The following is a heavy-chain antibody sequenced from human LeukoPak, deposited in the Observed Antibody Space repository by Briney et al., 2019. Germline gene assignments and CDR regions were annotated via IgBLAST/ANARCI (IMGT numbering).Heavy chain of an antibody. V-gene: IGHV1-69*13. CDR1: GGTFSSYA. CDR3: ARGYCSSTSCHYYYYYYMDV. D-gene: IGHD2-2*01. Sequence: GASVKLSCKASGGTFSSYAISWVRQAPGQGLEWMGGIIPILGTANYAQTFQGRVTITADESTSTAYMQMSSLRSEDTAVYYCARGYCSSTSCHYYYYYYMDVWGKGTTVTVSS. CDR2: IIPILGTA. J-gene: IGHJ6*03.